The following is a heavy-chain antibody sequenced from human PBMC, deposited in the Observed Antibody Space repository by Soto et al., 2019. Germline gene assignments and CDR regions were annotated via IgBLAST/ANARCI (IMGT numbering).Heavy chain of an antibody. CDR3: ARSTLYYDNRY. CDR2: IYYSGST. Sequence: QLLASGPGLVKPSETLSLTCTVSGGSISSSTYYWGWIRQPPGKGLEWIGSIYYSGSTYYNPSLKSRVTISVDTSKNQFSLKLSSVTAADSAVYYCARSTLYYDNRYWGQGTLVTVSS. J-gene: IGHJ4*02. CDR1: GGSISSSTYY. D-gene: IGHD3-22*01. V-gene: IGHV4-39*01.